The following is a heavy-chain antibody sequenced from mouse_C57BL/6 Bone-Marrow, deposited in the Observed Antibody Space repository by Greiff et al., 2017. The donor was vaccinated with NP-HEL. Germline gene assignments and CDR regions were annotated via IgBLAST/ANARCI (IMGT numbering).Heavy chain of an antibody. CDR2: IDPETGGT. CDR3: TRCYY. J-gene: IGHJ2*01. V-gene: IGHV1-15*01. CDR1: GYTFTDYE. Sequence: VQLQQSGAELVRPGASVTLSCKASGYTFTDYEMHWVKQTPVHGLEWIGAIDPETGGTAYNQKFKGKAILTADKSSSTSYMGLRSLTSDDSAFYYCTRCYYWGQGTTLTVSS.